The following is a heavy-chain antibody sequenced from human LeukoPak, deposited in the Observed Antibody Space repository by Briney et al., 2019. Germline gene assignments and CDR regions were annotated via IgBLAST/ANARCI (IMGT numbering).Heavy chain of an antibody. V-gene: IGHV4-31*03. J-gene: IGHJ4*02. Sequence: TSETLSLTCTVSGGSISGGAYYWSWIRQHPGKGLEWIGYIYCSGNTYYSPSLKSRVTISVDTSKNQFSLKLSSVTAADTAVYYCARWQYRDTGGYFDYWGQGTLVIVSS. D-gene: IGHD2-2*01. CDR2: IYCSGNT. CDR3: ARWQYRDTGGYFDY. CDR1: GGSISGGAYY.